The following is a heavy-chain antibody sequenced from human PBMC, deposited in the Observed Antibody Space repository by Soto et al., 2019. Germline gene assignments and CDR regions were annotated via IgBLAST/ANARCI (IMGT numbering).Heavy chain of an antibody. CDR3: ARRPFYGSGSDYYYYYGMDV. CDR1: GFTFRSYD. V-gene: IGHV3-13*01. CDR2: IGTAGDT. D-gene: IGHD3-10*01. J-gene: IGHJ6*02. Sequence: AGGSLRLSCAASGFTFRSYDMHWVRQATGKGLEWVSAIGTAGDTYYPGSVKGRFTISRENAKNSLYLQMNSLRAEDTAVYYCARRPFYGSGSDYYYYYGMDVWGHGTTVTVSS.